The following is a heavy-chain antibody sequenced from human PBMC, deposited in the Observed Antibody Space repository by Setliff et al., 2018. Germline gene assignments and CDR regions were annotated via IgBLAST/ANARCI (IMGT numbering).Heavy chain of an antibody. CDR2: IYNSDST. V-gene: IGHV3-23*05. CDR3: ARDNGRLPTEKSPYYFYYMDV. Sequence: GGSLRLSCAASGFTFSYYAMTWVRQAPGKGLEWVSVIYNSDSTYYADSVKGRFTISRDNAKSSLYLQMNSLGAEDTAVYYCARDNGRLPTEKSPYYFYYMDVWGEGTTVTVSS. CDR1: GFTFSYYA. D-gene: IGHD4-4*01. J-gene: IGHJ6*03.